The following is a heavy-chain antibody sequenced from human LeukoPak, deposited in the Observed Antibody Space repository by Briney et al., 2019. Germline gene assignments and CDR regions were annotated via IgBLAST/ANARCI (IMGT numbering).Heavy chain of an antibody. CDR2: IYHSGST. V-gene: IGHV4-38-2*02. D-gene: IGHD2-2*02. CDR3: ARLGYCSSTSCYTGNFDY. Sequence: SETLSLTCTVSGYSISSGYYWCWIRQPPGKGLEWIGSIYHSGSTYYNPSLKSRVTISVDTSKNQFSLKLSSVTAADTAVYYCARLGYCSSTSCYTGNFDYWGQGTLVTVSS. CDR1: GYSISSGYY. J-gene: IGHJ4*02.